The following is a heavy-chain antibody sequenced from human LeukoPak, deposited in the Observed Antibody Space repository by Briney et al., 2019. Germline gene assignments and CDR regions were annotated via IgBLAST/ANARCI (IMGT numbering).Heavy chain of an antibody. D-gene: IGHD3-3*01. CDR2: IYYSGST. Sequence: PSGTLSLTCTVSGGSISSYYWSWIRQPPGKGLEWIGYIYYSGSTNYNPSLKSRVTISVDTSKNQFSLKLSSVTAADTAVYYCAGVGSTYYDFWSGFNWFDPWGQGTLVTVSS. V-gene: IGHV4-59*01. CDR3: AGVGSTYYDFWSGFNWFDP. CDR1: GGSISSYY. J-gene: IGHJ5*02.